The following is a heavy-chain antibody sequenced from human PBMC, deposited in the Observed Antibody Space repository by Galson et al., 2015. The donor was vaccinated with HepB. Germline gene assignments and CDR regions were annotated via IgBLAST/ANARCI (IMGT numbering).Heavy chain of an antibody. CDR3: AGVIEHGSHASCYFRWGKAGYYSYGMAV. D-gene: IGHD2-2*01. V-gene: IGHV1-8*01. CDR1: GYTFTSYD. J-gene: IGHJ6*02. Sequence: SVKVSCKASGYTFTSYDINWVRQATGQGLEWMGWMNPNSGNTGYAQKLQGRVTMTRNTSISTAYMELSSLRSEDTAVYYCAGVIEHGSHASCYFRWGKAGYYSYGMAVWGQGSLVTASS. CDR2: MNPNSGNT.